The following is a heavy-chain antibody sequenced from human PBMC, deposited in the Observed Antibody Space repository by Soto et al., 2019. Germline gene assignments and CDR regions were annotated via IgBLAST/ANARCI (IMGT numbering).Heavy chain of an antibody. CDR1: GFAFSSYA. CDR2: ISYDGSNK. Sequence: GGSLRLSCAASGFAFSSYAMHWVRQAPGKGLEWVAVISYDGSNKYYADSVKGRFTISRDNSKNTLYLQMNSLRAEDTAVYYCAADYSSSWIHFDYWGQGTLVTVSS. D-gene: IGHD6-13*01. J-gene: IGHJ4*02. V-gene: IGHV3-30-3*01. CDR3: AADYSSSWIHFDY.